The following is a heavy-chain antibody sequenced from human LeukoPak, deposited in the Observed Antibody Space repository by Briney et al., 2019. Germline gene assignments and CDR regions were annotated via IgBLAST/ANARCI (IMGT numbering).Heavy chain of an antibody. CDR2: IIPILGIA. J-gene: IGHJ4*02. Sequence: ASVKVSCKASGGTFSSYAISWVRQAPGQGLEWMGRIIPILGIANYALKFQGRVTITADKSTSTAYMELSSLRSEDTAVYYCARGLYSGYDYDWGQGTLVTVSS. CDR1: GGTFSSYA. D-gene: IGHD5-12*01. V-gene: IGHV1-69*04. CDR3: ARGLYSGYDYD.